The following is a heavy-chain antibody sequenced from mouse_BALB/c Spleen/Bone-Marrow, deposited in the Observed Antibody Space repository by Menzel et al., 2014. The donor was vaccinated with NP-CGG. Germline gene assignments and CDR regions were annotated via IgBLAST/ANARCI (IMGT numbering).Heavy chain of an antibody. V-gene: IGHV1-77*01. CDR2: IYPGSGST. Sequence: VQLAESGPELVKPGASVKMSCKASGYTFTDYVISWVKQRTGQSLEWIGEIYPGSGSTYYNEKFKGKATLTADKSSNTAYMQLSSLTSEDSAVYFCARGLGLPFYAMDYWGQGTSVTVSS. CDR3: ARGLGLPFYAMDY. CDR1: GYTFTDYV. D-gene: IGHD3-1*01. J-gene: IGHJ4*01.